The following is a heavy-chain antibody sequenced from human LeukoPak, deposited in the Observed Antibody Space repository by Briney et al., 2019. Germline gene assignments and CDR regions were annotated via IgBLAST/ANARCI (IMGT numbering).Heavy chain of an antibody. CDR3: AKRASGSGTSLYYFDY. Sequence: GGSLRLSCAASGFTFSSYAMSWVRQAPGKGLEWVSVISNRGGSTFYADSVKGRFTISRDNSKNTLYLQMNSLRAEDTAVYYCAKRASGSGTSLYYFDYWGQGTLVTVSS. J-gene: IGHJ4*02. V-gene: IGHV3-23*01. CDR2: ISNRGGST. D-gene: IGHD3-10*01. CDR1: GFTFSSYA.